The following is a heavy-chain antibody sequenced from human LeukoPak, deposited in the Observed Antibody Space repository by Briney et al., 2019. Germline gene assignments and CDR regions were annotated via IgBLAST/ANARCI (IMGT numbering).Heavy chain of an antibody. Sequence: GGSLRLSCAASGFTVSSNYMSWVRQAPGKGLEWVSAISGSGGSTYYADSVKGRFTISRDNSKNTLYLQMNSLRAEDTAVYYCAKPHGSYFDYWGQGTLVTVSS. J-gene: IGHJ4*02. CDR1: GFTVSSNY. CDR2: ISGSGGST. D-gene: IGHD1-26*01. CDR3: AKPHGSYFDY. V-gene: IGHV3-23*01.